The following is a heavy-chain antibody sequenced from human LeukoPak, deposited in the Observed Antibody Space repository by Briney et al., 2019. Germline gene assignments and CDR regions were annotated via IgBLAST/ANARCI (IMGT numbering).Heavy chain of an antibody. J-gene: IGHJ3*02. CDR2: INSDGSST. V-gene: IGHV3-74*01. D-gene: IGHD1-26*01. CDR3: ARVDGGTYGNDAIDI. CDR1: GFTFSSYW. Sequence: GGSLRLSCAASGFTFSSYWMYWVRQAPGKGLVCVSRINSDGSSTSYADSVKGRFTISRDNAKNTLYLQMNSLRAEDTAVYYCARVDGGTYGNDAIDIWGQGTMVTVSS.